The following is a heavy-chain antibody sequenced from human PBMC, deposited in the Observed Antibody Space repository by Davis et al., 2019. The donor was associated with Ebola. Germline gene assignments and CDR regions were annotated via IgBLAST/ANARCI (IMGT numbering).Heavy chain of an antibody. J-gene: IGHJ4*02. V-gene: IGHV6-1*01. Sequence: HSQTPSLTCAIPGDSVSSAGWNWIRQSPSRGLEWLGRTYYASNEWYHHYALSVESRITINLDTSKDQFSLQLNSVTPQDTAVYYCARGWLRTGFDSWDQGTLVTVSS. CDR2: TYYASNEWYH. CDR3: ARGWLRTGFDS. CDR1: GDSVSSAG. D-gene: IGHD3/OR15-3a*01.